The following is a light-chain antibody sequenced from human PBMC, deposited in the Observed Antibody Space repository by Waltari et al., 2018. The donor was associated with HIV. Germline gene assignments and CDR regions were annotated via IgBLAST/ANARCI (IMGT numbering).Light chain of an antibody. CDR2: DNN. J-gene: IGLJ1*01. CDR1: SSNIGDFD. Sequence: QSVLTQPPSVSGAPGQRVTISCTGSSSNIGDFDVHWYQQLPGTVPKLLIFDNNSRPSGGPDRFSAARSGTSASLAITGLQAEDEADYYCQSYDRSLDGYVFGTGTRVTVL. V-gene: IGLV1-40*01. CDR3: QSYDRSLDGYV.